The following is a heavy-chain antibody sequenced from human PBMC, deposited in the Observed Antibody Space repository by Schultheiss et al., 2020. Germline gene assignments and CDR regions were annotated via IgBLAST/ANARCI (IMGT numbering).Heavy chain of an antibody. Sequence: GESLKISCAASGFTVSSNYMSWVRQAPGKGLEWVSVIYSGGSTYYADSVKGRFTISRDNSKNTLYLQMNSLRAEDTAVYYCARGLYGDYTYYFDYWGQGTLVTGSS. CDR1: GFTVSSNY. CDR3: ARGLYGDYTYYFDY. V-gene: IGHV3-66*01. CDR2: IYSGGST. D-gene: IGHD4-17*01. J-gene: IGHJ4*02.